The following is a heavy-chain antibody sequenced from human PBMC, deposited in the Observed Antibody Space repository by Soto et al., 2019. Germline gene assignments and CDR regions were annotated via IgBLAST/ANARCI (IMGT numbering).Heavy chain of an antibody. CDR1: GFTFMSYT. CDR3: ARGSFFYETSGYYPPDY. Sequence: GGSLRLSCAASGFTFMSYTMNWVRQAPGTGLEWVASISSSSSYIGYADSLKGRFTISRDNAKNSVHLQMRSLRAEDTAVYYCARGSFFYETSGYYPPDYWGQGTLVTVSS. J-gene: IGHJ4*02. V-gene: IGHV3-21*01. D-gene: IGHD3-22*01. CDR2: ISSSSSYI.